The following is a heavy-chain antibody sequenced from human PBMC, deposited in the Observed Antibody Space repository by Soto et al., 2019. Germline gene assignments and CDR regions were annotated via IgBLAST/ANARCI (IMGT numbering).Heavy chain of an antibody. J-gene: IGHJ4*02. CDR3: ARAHAPTLPFDF. V-gene: IGHV4-59*01. D-gene: IGHD2-15*01. Sequence: PSETLSLTCSVSGGSMRNVYWSWIRQSPGKGLEWIGFIFHSGNAKYNPSLQSRASMSIDTSKNQFSLSLESVTAADTAVYFCARAHAPTLPFDFWGQGTLVTVSS. CDR2: IFHSGNA. CDR1: GGSMRNVY.